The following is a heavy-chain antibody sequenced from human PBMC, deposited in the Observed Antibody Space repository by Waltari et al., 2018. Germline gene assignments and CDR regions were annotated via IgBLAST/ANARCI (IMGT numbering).Heavy chain of an antibody. CDR1: GFSVSGVY. V-gene: IGHV3-53*01. D-gene: IGHD1-26*01. Sequence: EVQLVASGGGLVQPGGSLRLSCAASGFSVSGVYMTWVRQAPGKGRQWVSIIYSGCSTYYADSVKGRFTISRDNSKNTVFLQMNSLRVDDTAVYYCARPVGNETWGQGTLVTVSS. J-gene: IGHJ5*02. CDR3: ARPVGNET. CDR2: IYSGCST.